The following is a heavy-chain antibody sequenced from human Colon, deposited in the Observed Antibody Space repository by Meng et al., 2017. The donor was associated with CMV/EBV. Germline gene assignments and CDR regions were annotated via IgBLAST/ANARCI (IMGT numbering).Heavy chain of an antibody. CDR2: INPPNGDT. Sequence: QVQLGQSGAEVKKPGASGKLSCKASGYTFPSNFMHWVRQAPGQGLEWMGWINPPNGDTKYAQKFEGRVTITRDTSISTVYMELNSLTSDDTAVYYCAKRVQPDSGYSNWGQGTLVTVSS. V-gene: IGHV1-2*02. J-gene: IGHJ4*02. D-gene: IGHD3-22*01. CDR3: AKRVQPDSGYSN. CDR1: GYTFPSNF.